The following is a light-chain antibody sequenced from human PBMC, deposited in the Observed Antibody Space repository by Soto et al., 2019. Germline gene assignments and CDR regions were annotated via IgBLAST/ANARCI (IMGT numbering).Light chain of an antibody. V-gene: IGLV2-14*03. CDR3: TSWTTSTTMI. J-gene: IGLJ2*01. Sequence: QSALTQPASVSGYPGQSITISCTGTSSDIGAYNFVSWYQQHPGKAPQLMLYDVNIRPSGVSNRFSGSKSGNTASLTISGLQAEDEADYYCTSWTTSTTMISGGGTKLTVL. CDR1: SSDIGAYNF. CDR2: DVN.